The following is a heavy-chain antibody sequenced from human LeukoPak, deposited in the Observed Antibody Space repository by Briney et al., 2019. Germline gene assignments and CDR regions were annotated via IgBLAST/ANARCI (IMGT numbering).Heavy chain of an antibody. CDR1: GGSISSYY. Sequence: SETLSLTCTVSGGSISSYYWSWIRQPAGKGLEWIGRIYTSGSTNYNPSLKSRVTMSGDTSKNQFSLKLSSVTAADTAVYYCARELSWFGELEVNFDYWGQGTLVTVSS. CDR3: ARELSWFGELEVNFDY. V-gene: IGHV4-4*07. J-gene: IGHJ4*02. CDR2: IYTSGST. D-gene: IGHD3-10*01.